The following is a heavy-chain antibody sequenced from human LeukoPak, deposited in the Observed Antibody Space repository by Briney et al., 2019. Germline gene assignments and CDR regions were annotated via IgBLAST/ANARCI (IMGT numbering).Heavy chain of an antibody. CDR3: AKDPYSYYDFWSGYRGKYYYGMDV. CDR2: ISYDGSNK. J-gene: IGHJ6*02. D-gene: IGHD3-3*01. Sequence: RSLRLSCAASGFTFSSYGMHWVRQAPGKGLEWVAVISYDGSNKYYADSVKGRFTISRDNSKNTLYLQMNSLRAEDTAVYYCAKDPYSYYDFWSGYRGKYYYGMDVWGQGTTVTVPS. CDR1: GFTFSSYG. V-gene: IGHV3-30*18.